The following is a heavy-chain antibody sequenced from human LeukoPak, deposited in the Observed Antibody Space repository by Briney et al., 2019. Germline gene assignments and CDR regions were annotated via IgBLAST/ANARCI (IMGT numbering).Heavy chain of an antibody. Sequence: SGGSLRLSCEDSGFSLSRYYMSWVRQAPGKGLEWVTVISNEGRVQYYADSVKGRFTISRDNSDNTLSLQMNSLRAEDTAVYFCTKEGGPVSATTERCSFDHWGRGTLVTVSS. D-gene: IGHD4-17*01. CDR3: TKEGGPVSATTERCSFDH. CDR2: ISNEGRVQ. CDR1: GFSLSRYY. V-gene: IGHV3-30*18. J-gene: IGHJ5*02.